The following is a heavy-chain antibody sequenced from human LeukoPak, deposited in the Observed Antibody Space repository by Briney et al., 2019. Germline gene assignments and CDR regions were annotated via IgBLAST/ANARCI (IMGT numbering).Heavy chain of an antibody. CDR3: ANGYNSGWFES. D-gene: IGHD6-19*01. CDR1: GFTFSSYA. Sequence: PGGSLRLSCAASGFTFSSYAMTWVRQAPGKGLEWVSGISDSGGGTYYADSVKGRFTISRDNSKNTVHLQMNSPRAEDTALYYCANGYNSGWFESWGQGALVTVSS. CDR2: ISDSGGGT. V-gene: IGHV3-23*01. J-gene: IGHJ5*01.